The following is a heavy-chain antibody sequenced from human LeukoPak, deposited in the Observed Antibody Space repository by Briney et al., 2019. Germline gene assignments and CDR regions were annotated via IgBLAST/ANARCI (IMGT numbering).Heavy chain of an antibody. J-gene: IGHJ4*02. V-gene: IGHV3-23*01. D-gene: IGHD3-22*01. CDR3: AKGPFYYDSSGLY. Sequence: GGSLRLSCAASGFTFSNYAICWGPQGPGKGLWGVSRIIGRGGSTYYAESVKGRFTISRENSKNTLYLQMNSLRAEDTAVYYCAKGPFYYDSSGLYWGQGTLVTVSS. CDR2: IIGRGGST. CDR1: GFTFSNYA.